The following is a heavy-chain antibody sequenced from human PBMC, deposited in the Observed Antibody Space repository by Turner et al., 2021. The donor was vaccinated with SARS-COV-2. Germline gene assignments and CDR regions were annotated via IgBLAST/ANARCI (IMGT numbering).Heavy chain of an antibody. CDR1: VGSISSSSYF. CDR2: IYYSGST. V-gene: IGHV4-39*01. D-gene: IGHD5-18*01. CDR3: ARQVRGYSYAFSFDY. J-gene: IGHJ4*02. Sequence: QLQLLESGPGLVKPSETLSLTCPVSVGSISSSSYFWGWIRQPPGKGLEWIGNIYYSGSTYYNPSLKSRVTISVDTSKNQFSLKLSSVTAADTAVFYCARQVRGYSYAFSFDYWGQGTLVTVSS.